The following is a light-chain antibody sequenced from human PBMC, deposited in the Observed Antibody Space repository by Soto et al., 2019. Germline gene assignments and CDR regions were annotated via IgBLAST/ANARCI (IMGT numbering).Light chain of an antibody. V-gene: IGLV1-40*01. CDR3: QSYDSSLSAAV. Sequence: QLVLTQPPSVSGAPGQKVIISCTGSTSNIGAGYDVHWYQQLPGTAPKLLIYSNSNRPSGVPDRLSGSKSATSASLAITGLQVEDEADYYCQSYDSSLSAAVFGGGTKLTVL. CDR2: SNS. CDR1: TSNIGAGYD. J-gene: IGLJ3*02.